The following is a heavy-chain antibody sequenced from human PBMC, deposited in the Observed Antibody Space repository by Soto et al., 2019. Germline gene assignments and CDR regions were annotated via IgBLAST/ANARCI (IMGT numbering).Heavy chain of an antibody. V-gene: IGHV3-48*03. CDR1: RFTFSTYE. Sequence: GGSLRLSCAASRFTFSTYEMNWVRQVPGKGLEWVSYISSSGNTVYYADSVKGRFTISRDNTRNSLYLQMNSLRDEDTAIYYCVRYCSTTLCNGVATRTFDYWGQGT. J-gene: IGHJ4*02. CDR2: ISSSGNTV. CDR3: VRYCSTTLCNGVATRTFDY. D-gene: IGHD2-2*01.